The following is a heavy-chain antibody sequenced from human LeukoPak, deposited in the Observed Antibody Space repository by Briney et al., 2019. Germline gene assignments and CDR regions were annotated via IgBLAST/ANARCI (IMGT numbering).Heavy chain of an antibody. J-gene: IGHJ4*02. Sequence: SETLSLTCTVSGYSISSGYYWGWIRQPPGKGLEWIGYVYYSGSTNYNPSLKSRVTMSVDTSKNQFSLKLSSVTAADTTVYYCARDLWFGGEFDYWGQGALVTVSS. V-gene: IGHV4-38-2*02. D-gene: IGHD3-10*01. CDR3: ARDLWFGGEFDY. CDR2: VYYSGST. CDR1: GYSISSGYY.